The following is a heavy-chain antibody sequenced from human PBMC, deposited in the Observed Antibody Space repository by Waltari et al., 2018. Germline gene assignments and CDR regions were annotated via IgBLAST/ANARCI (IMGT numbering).Heavy chain of an antibody. D-gene: IGHD3-10*01. J-gene: IGHJ4*02. CDR2: INPDGSQK. Sequence: EVQLVESGGGLVQPGGSLRLSCAASGFTFNTYWMKWIGQAPGKGLEWVANINPDGSQKFYVDSVKCRFTVSRDNAQNSLYLQMNNLRAEDTAVYYCTTLARGESGDYWGQGTLVTVSS. CDR1: GFTFNTYW. V-gene: IGHV3-7*01. CDR3: TTLARGESGDY.